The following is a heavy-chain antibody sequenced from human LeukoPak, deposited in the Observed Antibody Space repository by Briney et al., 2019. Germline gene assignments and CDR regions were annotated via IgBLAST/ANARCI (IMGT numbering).Heavy chain of an antibody. Sequence: GGSLRLSCAASEFTVSSYGMHWVRQAPGKGLGWGAVIWYDGSNKYYADSVKGRFTISRDNSKNTLYLQMNSLRAEDTAVYYCARGKYCSSTSCWDDAFDIWGQGTMVTVSS. CDR1: EFTVSSYG. V-gene: IGHV3-33*01. CDR3: ARGKYCSSTSCWDDAFDI. D-gene: IGHD2-2*01. CDR2: IWYDGSNK. J-gene: IGHJ3*02.